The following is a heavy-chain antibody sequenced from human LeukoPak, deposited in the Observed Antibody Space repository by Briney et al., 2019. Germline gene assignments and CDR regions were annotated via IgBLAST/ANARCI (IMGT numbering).Heavy chain of an antibody. Sequence: GGSLRLSCAASGFTVSSNYMSWVRQASGKGLEWVSVIYSGGSTYYADSVKGRFTISRDNSKNTLYLQMNSLRAEDTAVYYCARDRFRWELSYYYGMDVWGQGTTVTVSS. CDR3: ARDRFRWELSYYYGMDV. V-gene: IGHV3-66*01. D-gene: IGHD1-26*01. CDR2: IYSGGST. J-gene: IGHJ6*02. CDR1: GFTVSSNY.